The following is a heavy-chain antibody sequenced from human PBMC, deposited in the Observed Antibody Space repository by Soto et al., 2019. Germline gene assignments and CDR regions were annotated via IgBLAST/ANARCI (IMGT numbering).Heavy chain of an antibody. Sequence: ASVKVSCKASGYTFTSYGISWVRQAPGQGLEWMGWISAYNGNTNYAQKLQGRVTMTTDTSTSTAYMELRSLRSDDTAVYYCARNWGFAPPAGFDYWGQGTLVTVSS. CDR1: GYTFTSYG. V-gene: IGHV1-18*01. CDR3: ARNWGFAPPAGFDY. CDR2: ISAYNGNT. D-gene: IGHD3-16*01. J-gene: IGHJ4*02.